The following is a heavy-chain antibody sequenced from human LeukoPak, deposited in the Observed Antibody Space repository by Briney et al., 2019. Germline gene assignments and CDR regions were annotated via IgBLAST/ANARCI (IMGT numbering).Heavy chain of an antibody. J-gene: IGHJ4*02. D-gene: IGHD4-17*01. CDR2: SSSTI. CDR3: ASRHDYGDSDY. CDR1: GFTFSSYS. Sequence: GGSPRLSCAASGFTFSSYSMSSSSTIYYADSVKGRFTISRDNAKNSLYLQMNSLRAGDTAVYYCASRHDYGDSDYWGQGTLVTVSS. V-gene: IGHV3-48*01.